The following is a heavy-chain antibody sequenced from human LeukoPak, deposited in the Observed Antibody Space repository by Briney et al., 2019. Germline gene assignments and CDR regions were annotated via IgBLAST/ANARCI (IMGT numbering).Heavy chain of an antibody. CDR1: GFTLSNNW. Sequence: GGSLRLSCTASGFTLSNNWMSWVPQAPGKGLEWVGNIKQDGSEKYYVDSVKGRFTISRDNAKNSLYLQMNRLRAEDTAVYYCARLSGITLGFDPWGQGTLVTVSS. D-gene: IGHD3-10*01. CDR2: IKQDGSEK. CDR3: ARLSGITLGFDP. J-gene: IGHJ5*02. V-gene: IGHV3-7*01.